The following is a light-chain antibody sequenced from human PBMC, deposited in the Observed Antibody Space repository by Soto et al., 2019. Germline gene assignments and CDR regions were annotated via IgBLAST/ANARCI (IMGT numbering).Light chain of an antibody. V-gene: IGKV3-15*01. CDR2: GAS. Sequence: EIVMTQSPPTLSVSPGERATLSCRASQSVSSNLAWYQQKPGQAPRLLIYGASTRATGIPARFSGSGSGTEFTLTISSLQSEDVAVYYCQQYNNWPPWTFGQGTKAEIK. CDR1: QSVSSN. CDR3: QQYNNWPPWT. J-gene: IGKJ1*01.